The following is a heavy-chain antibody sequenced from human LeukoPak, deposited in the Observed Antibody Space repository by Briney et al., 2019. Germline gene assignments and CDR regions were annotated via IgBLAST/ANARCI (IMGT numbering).Heavy chain of an antibody. CDR1: GYTFTSYG. Sequence: ASVKVSCKASGYTFTSYGISWVRQAPGQGLEWMGWISAYNGNTNYAQKLQGRVTMTTDTSTSTAYMELRSLRSDDTAVYYCARDNRRNLNGPFTTPDYAFDIWGQGTMVTVSS. CDR2: ISAYNGNT. D-gene: IGHD3-16*01. CDR3: ARDNRRNLNGPFTTPDYAFDI. J-gene: IGHJ3*02. V-gene: IGHV1-18*01.